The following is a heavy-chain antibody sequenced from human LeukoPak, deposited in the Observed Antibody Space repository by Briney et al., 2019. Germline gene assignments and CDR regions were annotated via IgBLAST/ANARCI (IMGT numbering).Heavy chain of an antibody. J-gene: IGHJ4*02. CDR2: TYYSGSA. D-gene: IGHD1-26*01. CDR1: GGSISSYY. V-gene: IGHV4-59*01. Sequence: PSETLSLTCTVSGGSISSYYWSWIRQPPGKGLEWIGYTYYSGSANYNPSLKSRVTMSVDTSKNQFSLRLSSVTAADAAVYYCVRDRELNYWGQGTLVTVSS. CDR3: VRDRELNY.